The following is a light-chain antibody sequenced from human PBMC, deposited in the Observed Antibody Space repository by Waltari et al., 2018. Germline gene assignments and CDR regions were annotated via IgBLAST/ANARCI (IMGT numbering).Light chain of an antibody. CDR3: QQYNNWPRT. V-gene: IGKV3-15*01. J-gene: IGKJ1*01. CDR2: GAS. Sequence: EIVMTQSPATLSVSPGERATISCRASQSVSSNLAWYQQKPGQAPRRLIYGASTRATGTPARFSGSGSGTEFTLTISSLQSEDFAVYYCQQYNNWPRTFGQGTKVEIK. CDR1: QSVSSN.